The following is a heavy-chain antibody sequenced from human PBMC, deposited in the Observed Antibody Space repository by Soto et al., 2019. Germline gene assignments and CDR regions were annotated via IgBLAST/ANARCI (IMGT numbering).Heavy chain of an antibody. CDR2: TYYRSKLYN. D-gene: IGHD6-19*01. Sequence: SQSLSLTCAISGDSVSSNSAGWNWIRQSPSRCLGWLGRTYYRSKLYNDYAVSVKSRIPINPDTSKNQFSLQLNSVNPEDTAVYYCARDEVAVAANYYYYYGMDVWGQGTTVTVSS. J-gene: IGHJ6*02. CDR1: GDSVSSNSAG. CDR3: ARDEVAVAANYYYYYGMDV. V-gene: IGHV6-1*01.